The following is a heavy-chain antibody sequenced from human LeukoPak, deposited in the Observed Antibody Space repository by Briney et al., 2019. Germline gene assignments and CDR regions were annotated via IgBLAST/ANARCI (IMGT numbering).Heavy chain of an antibody. CDR3: ANSARGGNSGLGYYFDY. Sequence: GGSLRLSCAASGFTFSSYVMHWVRQAPGKGLEWVSAISGSGGSTYYADSVKGRFTISRDNSKNTLYLQMNSLRAEDTAVYYCANSARGGNSGLGYYFDYWGQGTLVTVSS. D-gene: IGHD4-23*01. CDR2: ISGSGGST. V-gene: IGHV3-23*01. CDR1: GFTFSSYV. J-gene: IGHJ4*02.